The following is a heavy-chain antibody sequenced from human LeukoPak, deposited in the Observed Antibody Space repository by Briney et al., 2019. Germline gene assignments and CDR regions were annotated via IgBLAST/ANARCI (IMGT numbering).Heavy chain of an antibody. Sequence: PGGSLRLSCAASGFTFSSYAMSWVRQAPGKGLEWVSSVSESGGSTYYADSVKGRFTISRDNAKNSLYLQMNSLRAEDTAVYYCARDGGPGYSSSWYLYWGQGTLVTVSS. CDR2: VSESGGST. D-gene: IGHD6-13*01. J-gene: IGHJ4*02. CDR3: ARDGGPGYSSSWYLY. CDR1: GFTFSSYA. V-gene: IGHV3-23*01.